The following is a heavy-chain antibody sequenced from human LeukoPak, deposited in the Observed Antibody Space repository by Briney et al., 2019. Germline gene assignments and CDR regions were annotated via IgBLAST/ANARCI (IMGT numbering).Heavy chain of an antibody. CDR1: GFTFSSYG. D-gene: IGHD6-19*01. CDR2: IWYDGSNK. Sequence: GGSLRLSCAASGFTFSSYGMHWVRQAPGKGLEWVAVIWYDGSNKYYADSVKGRFTISRDNSKNTLYLQMNSLRAEDTAVYYCARDRDSSGWYYFDYWGQGTLITVSS. CDR3: ARDRDSSGWYYFDY. J-gene: IGHJ4*02. V-gene: IGHV3-33*01.